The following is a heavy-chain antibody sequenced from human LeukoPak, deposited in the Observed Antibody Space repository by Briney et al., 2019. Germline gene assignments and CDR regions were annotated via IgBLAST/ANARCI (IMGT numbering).Heavy chain of an antibody. V-gene: IGHV4-61*02. CDR1: GGPISSGSYY. Sequence: SQTLSLTCTVSGGPISSGSYYWSWIRQPAGKGLEWIGRIYTSGSTNYNPSLKSRVTISVDTSKNQFSLKLSSVTAADTAVYYCARVGGIAVAEYYFDYWGQGTLVTVSS. D-gene: IGHD6-19*01. CDR3: ARVGGIAVAEYYFDY. CDR2: IYTSGST. J-gene: IGHJ4*02.